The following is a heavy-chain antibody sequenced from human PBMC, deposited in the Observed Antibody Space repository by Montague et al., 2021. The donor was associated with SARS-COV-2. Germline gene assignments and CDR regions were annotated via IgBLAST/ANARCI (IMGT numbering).Heavy chain of an antibody. D-gene: IGHD3-3*01. CDR1: GFTFENFG. J-gene: IGHJ3*02. CDR2: ISRHNSPI. Sequence: SLRLSCAASGFTFENFGMHWVRQVPGKGLEWVSGISRHNSPIGYAASVKGRFTISRDNSNKSMYLQMNSLRPEDTALYYCTKEVPLRSLEWLPMNAFDMWGLGTRVSVSS. V-gene: IGHV3-9*01. CDR3: TKEVPLRSLEWLPMNAFDM.